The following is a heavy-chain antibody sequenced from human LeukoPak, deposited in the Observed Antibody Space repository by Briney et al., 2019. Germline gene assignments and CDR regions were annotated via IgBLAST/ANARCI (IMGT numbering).Heavy chain of an antibody. J-gene: IGHJ4*02. CDR2: INPNSGGT. CDR1: GYTFTGYY. CDR3: ARDTALILWFGEQYGVKGENYFDY. V-gene: IGHV1-2*02. Sequence: EASVKVSCKASGYTFTGYYMHWVRQAPGQGLEWMGWINPNSGGTNYAQKFQGRVTMTRDTSISTAYMELSRLRSDDTAVYYCARDTALILWFGEQYGVKGENYFDYWGQGTLVTVSS. D-gene: IGHD3-10*01.